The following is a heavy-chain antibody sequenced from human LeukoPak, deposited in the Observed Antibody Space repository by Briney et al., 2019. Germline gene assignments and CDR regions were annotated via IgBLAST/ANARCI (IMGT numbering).Heavy chain of an antibody. Sequence: SETLSLTCAVYGGSFSGYFWSWIRQPPGKGLEWIGEINHSGITNYNPSLQSRVTISVDTSNNQFSLKLSPVTAADTAVYYCARVRAIGVGRRYYFDYWGQGTLVTVSS. CDR3: ARVRAIGVGRRYYFDY. D-gene: IGHD3-16*01. V-gene: IGHV4-34*01. J-gene: IGHJ4*02. CDR1: GGSFSGYF. CDR2: INHSGIT.